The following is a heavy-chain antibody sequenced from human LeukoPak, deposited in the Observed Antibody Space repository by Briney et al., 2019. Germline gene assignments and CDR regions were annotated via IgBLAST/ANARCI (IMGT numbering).Heavy chain of an antibody. V-gene: IGHV1-18*01. Sequence: ASVKVSCKASGYTFANYGFAWVRQAPGQGLEWMGWINTYNGNTKYAQKLQGRVTVTTDTSTSTAYMELESLTSDDTAVYYCAREPISSGSYYPRSDYWGQGTLVTVSS. D-gene: IGHD3-10*01. J-gene: IGHJ4*02. CDR3: AREPISSGSYYPRSDY. CDR1: GYTFANYG. CDR2: INTYNGNT.